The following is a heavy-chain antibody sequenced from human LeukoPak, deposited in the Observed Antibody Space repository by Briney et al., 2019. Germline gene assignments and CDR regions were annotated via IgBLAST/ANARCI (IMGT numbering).Heavy chain of an antibody. CDR2: IYYSGTT. CDR1: GGSISSYY. V-gene: IGHV4-59*12. Sequence: PSETLSLTCTVSGGSISSYYWSWIRQPPGKGLEWIGYIYYSGTTNYNPSLKSRVTISVDTSKNQFSLKLSSVTAADTAVYYCARVGDIVVVPAASRKDYYYGMDVWGQGTTVTVSS. D-gene: IGHD2-2*01. J-gene: IGHJ6*02. CDR3: ARVGDIVVVPAASRKDYYYGMDV.